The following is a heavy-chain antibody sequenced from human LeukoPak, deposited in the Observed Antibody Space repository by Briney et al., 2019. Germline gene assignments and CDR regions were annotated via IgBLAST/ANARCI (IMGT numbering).Heavy chain of an antibody. CDR3: AKDLLGSGVWYFDL. J-gene: IGHJ2*01. CDR2: ISSNSSTI. V-gene: IGHV3-48*01. CDR1: GFTFSSYS. D-gene: IGHD3-10*02. Sequence: GGSLRLSCAASGFTFSSYSMNWVRQAPGKGLEWVSYISSNSSTIYYADSVKGRFTISRDNSKNTLYLQMNSLRAEDTAVYYCAKDLLGSGVWYFDLWGRGTLVTVSS.